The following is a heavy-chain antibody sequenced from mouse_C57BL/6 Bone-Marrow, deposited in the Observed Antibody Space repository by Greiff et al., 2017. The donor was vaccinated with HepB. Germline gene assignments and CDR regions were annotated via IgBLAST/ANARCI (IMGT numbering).Heavy chain of an antibody. CDR3: AVYYGSSYRYFDV. D-gene: IGHD1-1*01. V-gene: IGHV1-61*01. J-gene: IGHJ1*03. Sequence: QVQLKQPGAELVRPGSSVKLSCKASGYTFTSYWMDWVKQRPGQGLEWIGNIYPSDSETHYNQKFKDKATLTVDKSSSTAYMQLSSLTSEDSAVYYCAVYYGSSYRYFDVWGTGTTVTVSS. CDR1: GYTFTSYW. CDR2: IYPSDSET.